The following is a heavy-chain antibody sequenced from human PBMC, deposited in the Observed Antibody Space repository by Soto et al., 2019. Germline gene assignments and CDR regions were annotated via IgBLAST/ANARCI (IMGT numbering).Heavy chain of an antibody. D-gene: IGHD6-19*01. CDR1: GFTFSSYG. J-gene: IGHJ3*02. CDR2: ISYDGSNK. V-gene: IGHV3-30*18. Sequence: QVQLVESGGGVVQPGRSLRLSCAASGFTFSSYGMHWVRQAPGKGLEWVAVISYDGSNKYYADSVKGRFTISRDNSKNTLYLQMNSLRAEDTALYYCAKDKQQWLNAFDIWGQGTMVTVSS. CDR3: AKDKQQWLNAFDI.